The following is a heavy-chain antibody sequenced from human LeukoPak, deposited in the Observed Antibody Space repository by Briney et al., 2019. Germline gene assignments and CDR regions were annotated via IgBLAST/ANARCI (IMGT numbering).Heavy chain of an antibody. D-gene: IGHD3-22*01. CDR2: IYYSGST. CDR3: ARVSQMRYYDSSGSIYYYYYGMDV. J-gene: IGHJ6*02. Sequence: SETLSLTCTVSGGSISSGGYDWSWVRQHPGEGLVWIVYIYYSGSTYYSPSLKSRVTVSVDTSKNQFSLKLSPVTAADTAVYYCARVSQMRYYDSSGSIYYYYYGMDVWGQGTTVTVSS. V-gene: IGHV4-31*03. CDR1: GGSISSGGYD.